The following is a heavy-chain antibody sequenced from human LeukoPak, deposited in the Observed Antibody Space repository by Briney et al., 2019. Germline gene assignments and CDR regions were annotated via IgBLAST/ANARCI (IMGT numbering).Heavy chain of an antibody. CDR3: ARQDCTNGVCQFGY. J-gene: IGHJ4*02. D-gene: IGHD2-8*01. V-gene: IGHV4-34*01. Sequence: SETLSLTCAVYGGSFSGYYWSWIRQPPGKGLEWIGEINHSGSTNYNPSLKSRVTISVDTSKNQFSLKLSSVTAADTAVYYCARQDCTNGVCQFGYWGQGTLVTVSS. CDR2: INHSGST. CDR1: GGSFSGYY.